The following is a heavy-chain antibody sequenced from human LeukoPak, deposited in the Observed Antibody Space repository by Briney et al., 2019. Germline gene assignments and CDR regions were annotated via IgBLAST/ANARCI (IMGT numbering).Heavy chain of an antibody. V-gene: IGHV3-9*01. Sequence: GRSLRLPCAASGFTFDDYAMHWVRQAPGKGLEWVSGISWNSGSIGYADSVKGRFTISRDNAKNSLYLQMNSLRAEDTALYYCAKAPGGIVVVPAADYWGQGTLVTASS. D-gene: IGHD3-22*01. CDR2: ISWNSGSI. J-gene: IGHJ4*02. CDR3: AKAPGGIVVVPAADY. CDR1: GFTFDDYA.